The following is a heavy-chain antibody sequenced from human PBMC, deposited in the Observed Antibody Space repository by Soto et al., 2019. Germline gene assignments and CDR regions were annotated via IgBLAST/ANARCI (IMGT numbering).Heavy chain of an antibody. CDR2: IVPIFGTA. CDR1: GGTFSSYA. D-gene: IGHD3-16*01. Sequence: SVKVSCKASGGTFSSYAISWVRQAPGQGLEWMGGIVPIFGTANYAQKFQGRVTITADESTSTAYMELSSLRSEDTAVYYCARDAPFMITFGGVTDYYGMDVWGQGTTVTVSS. CDR3: ARDAPFMITFGGVTDYYGMDV. V-gene: IGHV1-69*13. J-gene: IGHJ6*02.